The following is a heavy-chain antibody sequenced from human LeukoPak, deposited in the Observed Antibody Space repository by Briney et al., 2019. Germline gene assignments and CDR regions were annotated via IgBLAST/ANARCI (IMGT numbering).Heavy chain of an antibody. D-gene: IGHD1-26*01. V-gene: IGHV3-64*01. CDR3: AREGASSGSYSY. CDR2: ISSNGDST. CDR1: GFTFSKYA. Sequence: GGSLRLSCAASGFTFSKYAMHWVRQAPGKGLGYASAISSNGDSTYYANSVQGRFTISRDNSKNTLYLQMGSLRVEDMGVYYCAREGASSGSYSYWGQGTLVTVSS. J-gene: IGHJ4*02.